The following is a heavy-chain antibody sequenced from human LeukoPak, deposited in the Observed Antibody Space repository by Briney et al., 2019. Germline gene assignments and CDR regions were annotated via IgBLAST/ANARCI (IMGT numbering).Heavy chain of an antibody. Sequence: GESLKISCKGSGYSFTSYWIGWVRQMPGKGLEWMGIIYPGDSDTRYSPSFQGQVTISADKSISTAYLQWSSLKASDTAMYYCARQDGSGLEYSSSPYWGQGTLVTVSS. D-gene: IGHD6-6*01. CDR1: GYSFTSYW. CDR2: IYPGDSDT. CDR3: ARQDGSGLEYSSSPY. V-gene: IGHV5-51*01. J-gene: IGHJ4*02.